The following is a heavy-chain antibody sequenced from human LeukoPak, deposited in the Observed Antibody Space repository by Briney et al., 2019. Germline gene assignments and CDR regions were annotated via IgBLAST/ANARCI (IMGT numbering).Heavy chain of an antibody. J-gene: IGHJ4*02. CDR3: AKGVVGHVVGS. CDR1: GFTFSTYA. CDR2: ISGSGGT. D-gene: IGHD3-16*01. V-gene: IGHV3-23*01. Sequence: SGGSLRLSCAASGFTFSTYAMSWVRQAPGKGLEWISGISGSGGTHYADSVKARFTISRDNSKNTLYLQMYSLRAEGTAVYYCAKGVVGHVVGSWGQEALVTVSS.